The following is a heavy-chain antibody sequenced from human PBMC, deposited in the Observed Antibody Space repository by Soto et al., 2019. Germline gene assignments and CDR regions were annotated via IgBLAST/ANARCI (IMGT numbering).Heavy chain of an antibody. CDR2: IYHSGST. D-gene: IGHD3-3*01. CDR3: ASYDFLGGVGLGAGNYFHY. V-gene: IGHV4-38-2*01. CDR1: AYSISSGYY. J-gene: IGHJ4*02. Sequence: LSLTCAVSAYSISSGYYWGWIRQPPGKGLEWIGSIYHSGSTYYNPSLKSRVTISVDTSKNQFSLKLSSVTAADTAVYYCASYDFLGGVGLGAGNYFHYWGQGTLVTVSS.